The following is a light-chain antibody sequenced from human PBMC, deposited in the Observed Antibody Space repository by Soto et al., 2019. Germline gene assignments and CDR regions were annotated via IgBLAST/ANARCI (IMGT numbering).Light chain of an antibody. J-gene: IGKJ1*01. V-gene: IGKV3-20*01. CDR1: QSVSSDY. CDR3: QPYPSSPFT. CDR2: GAY. Sequence: ESVLTQSPGTLSLSPGERATLSCMTSQSVSSDYLAWYQQKRGQAPRLRIYGAYSRATGIPDRFRGSGSGTDFTLTISRLEPEDVAFYYCQPYPSSPFTFGIGTKVEI.